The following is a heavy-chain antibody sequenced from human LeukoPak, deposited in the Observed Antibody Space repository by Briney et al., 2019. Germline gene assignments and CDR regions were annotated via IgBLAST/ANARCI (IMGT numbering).Heavy chain of an antibody. D-gene: IGHD3-3*01. CDR1: GGSISSYY. J-gene: IGHJ4*02. V-gene: IGHV4-4*07. CDR3: ARSHYDFWSGSRNYFDY. Sequence: KPSETLSLTCTVSGGSISSYYWSWIRRPAGKGLEWIGRIYTSGSTNYNPSLKSRVTMSVDTSKNQFSLKLSSVTAADTAVYYCARSHYDFWSGSRNYFDYWGQGTLVTVSS. CDR2: IYTSGST.